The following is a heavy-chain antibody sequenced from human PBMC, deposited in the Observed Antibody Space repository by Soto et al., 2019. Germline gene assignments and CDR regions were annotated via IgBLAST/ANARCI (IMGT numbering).Heavy chain of an antibody. Sequence: GGSLRLSCAASGFTFSSYSMNWVRQVPGKGLEWVASISSGSSDTWYADSVKGRFIISRDNAQNSLFLQMNTLRPEDTAMYYCARVAYWGPGTQVTVSS. J-gene: IGHJ4*02. CDR2: ISSGSSDT. CDR1: GFTFSSYS. V-gene: IGHV3-21*01. CDR3: ARVAY.